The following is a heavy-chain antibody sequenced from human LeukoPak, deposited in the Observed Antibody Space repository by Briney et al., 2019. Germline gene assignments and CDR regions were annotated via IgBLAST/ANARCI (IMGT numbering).Heavy chain of an antibody. V-gene: IGHV1-2*02. J-gene: IGHJ4*02. D-gene: IGHD3-10*01. CDR2: INPNSGGT. CDR3: AARAMVRGVIIGDY. CDR1: GYTFTGYY. Sequence: ASVKVSCKASGYTFTGYYMHWVRQAPGQGLEWMGWINPNSGGTNYAQKFQGRVTMTRDTPISTAYMELSRLRSDDTAVYYCAARAMVRGVIIGDYWGQGTLVTVSS.